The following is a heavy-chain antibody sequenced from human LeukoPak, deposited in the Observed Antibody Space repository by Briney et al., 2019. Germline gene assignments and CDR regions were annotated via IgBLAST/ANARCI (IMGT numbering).Heavy chain of an antibody. V-gene: IGHV4-30-4*08. D-gene: IGHD1-26*01. J-gene: IGHJ6*03. CDR3: AKMGSGSYLTYYYYMDV. CDR1: GGSISSGDYY. CDR2: IYYSGST. Sequence: SETLSLTCTVSGGSISSGDYYWSWIRQPPGKGLEWIGYIYYSGSTYYNPSLKSRVTISVDTSKNQFSLKLSFVTAADTAVYYCAKMGSGSYLTYYYYMDVWGKGTAVTVSS.